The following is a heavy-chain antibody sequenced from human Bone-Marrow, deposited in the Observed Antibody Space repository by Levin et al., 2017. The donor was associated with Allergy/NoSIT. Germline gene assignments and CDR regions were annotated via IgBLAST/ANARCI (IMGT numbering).Heavy chain of an antibody. Sequence: GESLKISCAASGFTFSSYAMSWVRQAPGKGLEWVSAISGSGGSTYYADSVKGRFTISRDNSKNTLYLQMNSLRAEDTAVYYCAKRVARVTILGGCDYWGQGTLVTVSS. J-gene: IGHJ4*02. D-gene: IGHD4-17*01. CDR2: ISGSGGST. CDR1: GFTFSSYA. CDR3: AKRVARVTILGGCDY. V-gene: IGHV3-23*01.